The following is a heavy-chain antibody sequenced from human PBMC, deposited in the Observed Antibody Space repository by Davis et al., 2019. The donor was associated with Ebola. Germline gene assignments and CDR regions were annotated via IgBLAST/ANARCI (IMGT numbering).Heavy chain of an antibody. Sequence: MPSETLSLICALSGGSVSSASHYWSWIRQPPGKGLEWIGYMYYSGSPNYNPSLNSRVTISVDTSKNQFSLKLTSVTAADTAVYYCARIQGGDDAFDIWGQGTMVSVSS. CDR1: GGSVSSASHY. J-gene: IGHJ3*02. CDR2: MYYSGSP. CDR3: ARIQGGDDAFDI. D-gene: IGHD3-16*01. V-gene: IGHV4-61*01.